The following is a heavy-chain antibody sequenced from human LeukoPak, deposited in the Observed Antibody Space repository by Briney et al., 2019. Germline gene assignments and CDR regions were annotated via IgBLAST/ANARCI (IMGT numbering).Heavy chain of an antibody. D-gene: IGHD1-26*01. CDR1: SDSITWHY. CDR2: LLYSGST. Sequence: SETLSLTCTVSSDSITWHYWHWVRQPPGKGLEWIGHLLYSGSTSYNPSLDSRVTISLDTSKKSFSLKLTSVTAADTAVYYCATNAGPSGAGDVLDIWGQGTMVTVSS. CDR3: ATNAGPSGAGDVLDI. V-gene: IGHV4-59*11. J-gene: IGHJ3*02.